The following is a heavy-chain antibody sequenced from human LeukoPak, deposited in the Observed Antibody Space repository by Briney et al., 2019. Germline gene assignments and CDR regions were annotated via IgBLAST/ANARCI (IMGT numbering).Heavy chain of an antibody. Sequence: GGSLRLSCTASEFTFGDYAMSWFRQAPGKGLVWVSRINSDGSSTTYADSVKGRFTISRDNAKNTLYLQMNSLRAEDTALYYCARVPITLAGTKDAKYFQHWGQGTLVTVSS. CDR3: ARVPITLAGTKDAKYFQH. CDR1: EFTFGDYA. D-gene: IGHD6-19*01. CDR2: INSDGSST. J-gene: IGHJ1*01. V-gene: IGHV3-74*01.